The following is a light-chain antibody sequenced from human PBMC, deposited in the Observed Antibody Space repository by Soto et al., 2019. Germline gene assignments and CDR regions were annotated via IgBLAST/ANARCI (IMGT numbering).Light chain of an antibody. J-gene: IGKJ1*01. Sequence: VHRTQAPATLSATVLYRVTITCRYIQSISRWLAWYHQKPGKAPKLLIYETSSLEDGVPSRFTGSGSGTEFSLTITRLQPEDFASYYCQQYKDYWTFGQGTKV. CDR1: QSISRW. CDR2: ETS. CDR3: QQYKDYWT. V-gene: IGKV1-5*03.